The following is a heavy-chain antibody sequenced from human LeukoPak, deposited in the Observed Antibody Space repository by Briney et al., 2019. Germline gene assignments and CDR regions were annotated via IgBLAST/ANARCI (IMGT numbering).Heavy chain of an antibody. CDR3: ARDSSWVLSLDY. CDR2: ISYDGSNK. V-gene: IGHV3-30*03. J-gene: IGHJ4*02. D-gene: IGHD6-13*01. CDR1: GFTFSSYG. Sequence: GGSLRLSCAASGFTFSSYGMHWVRQAPGKGLEWVAVISYDGSNKYYADSVKGRFTISRDNSKNTLYLQMNSLRAEDTAVYYCARDSSWVLSLDYWGQGTLVTVSS.